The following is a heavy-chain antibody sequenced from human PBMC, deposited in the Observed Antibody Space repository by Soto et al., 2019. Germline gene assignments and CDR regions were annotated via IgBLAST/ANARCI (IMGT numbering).Heavy chain of an antibody. CDR1: GFTFSSYD. Sequence: GGSLRLSCAASGFTFSSYDMNWVRQAPGKGLEWVSAIGVYANTYYADSVKGRFTISRDDSRNTVHLQLNSLRVDDAAVYYCAKESTVGSPGDYFDSWGQGTLVTVSS. V-gene: IGHV3-23*01. CDR2: IGVYANT. CDR3: AKESTVGSPGDYFDS. D-gene: IGHD1-26*01. J-gene: IGHJ4*02.